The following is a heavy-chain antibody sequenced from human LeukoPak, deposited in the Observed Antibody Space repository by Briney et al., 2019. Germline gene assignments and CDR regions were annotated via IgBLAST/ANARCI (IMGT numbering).Heavy chain of an antibody. CDR1: GYTFTSYG. CDR3: ARDGYSGSYYRTFDI. J-gene: IGHJ3*02. V-gene: IGHV1-18*01. CDR2: ISAYNGNT. D-gene: IGHD1-26*01. Sequence: ASVKVSCKASGYTFTSYGISWVRQAPGQGLEWMGWISAYNGNTNYAQKLQGRVTMTTDTSTSTAYMELRSLRSDDTAVYYSARDGYSGSYYRTFDIWAQGTMVTVPS.